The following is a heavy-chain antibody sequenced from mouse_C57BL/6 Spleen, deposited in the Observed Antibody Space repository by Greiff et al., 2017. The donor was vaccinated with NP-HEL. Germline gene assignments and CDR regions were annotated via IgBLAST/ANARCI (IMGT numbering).Heavy chain of an antibody. D-gene: IGHD2-1*01. CDR1: GYSFTGYY. V-gene: IGHV1-42*01. Sequence: VQLQQSGPELVKPGASVKISCKASGYSFTGYYMNWVKQSPEKSLEWIGEINPSTGGTTYNQKFKAKATLTVDKSSSTAYMQLKSLTSEDSAVYYCARERHYGNYESRTWFAYWGQGTLVTVSA. CDR3: ARERHYGNYESRTWFAY. CDR2: INPSTGGT. J-gene: IGHJ3*01.